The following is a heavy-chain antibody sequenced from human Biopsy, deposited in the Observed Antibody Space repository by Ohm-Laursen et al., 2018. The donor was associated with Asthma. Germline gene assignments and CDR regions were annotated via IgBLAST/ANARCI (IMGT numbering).Heavy chain of an antibody. V-gene: IGHV1-69*13. CDR3: ARDYDGDYVQRLLPLAY. D-gene: IGHD4-17*01. J-gene: IGHJ4*02. Sequence: ASVKVSCNASGGTFSTFGISWVRQAPGQGLEWMGRIIPFYGTATYAQNFQGRLTLTADESTSTAYMELSSLRSEDTAVYFCARDYDGDYVQRLLPLAYWGQGTLVTVSS. CDR1: GGTFSTFG. CDR2: IIPFYGTA.